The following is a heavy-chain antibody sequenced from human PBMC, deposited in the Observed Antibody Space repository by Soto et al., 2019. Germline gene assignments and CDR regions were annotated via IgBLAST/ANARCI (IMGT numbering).Heavy chain of an antibody. Sequence: GSLRLSCAASGFTFSGSAMHWVRQASGKGLEWVGRIRSKANNYATAYAASVEGRFTISRDDSKNTAHLQMNSLKTEDTAVYYCASDTARVYYGLDVWGLGTTVTVSS. CDR1: GFTFSGSA. J-gene: IGHJ6*02. CDR2: IRSKANNYAT. D-gene: IGHD5-18*01. CDR3: ASDTARVYYGLDV. V-gene: IGHV3-73*01.